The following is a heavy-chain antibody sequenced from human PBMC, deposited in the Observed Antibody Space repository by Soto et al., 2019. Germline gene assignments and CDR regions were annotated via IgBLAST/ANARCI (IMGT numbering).Heavy chain of an antibody. V-gene: IGHV3-66*01. D-gene: IGHD3-9*01. CDR3: AREDPNHYDILTGPGY. CDR1: GFTVSSNY. CDR2: IYSGGST. Sequence: GGSLRLSCAASGFTVSSNYMSWVRQAPGKVLEWVSVIYSGGSTYYADSVKGRFTISRDNSKNTLYLQMNSLRAEDTAVYYCAREDPNHYDILTGPGYWGQGTLVTVSS. J-gene: IGHJ4*02.